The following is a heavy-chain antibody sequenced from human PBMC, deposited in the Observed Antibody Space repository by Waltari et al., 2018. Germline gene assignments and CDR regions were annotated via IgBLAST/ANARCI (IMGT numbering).Heavy chain of an antibody. V-gene: IGHV4-34*01. J-gene: IGHJ3*02. Sequence: QVQLQQWGAGLLKPSETLSLTCAVYGGSFSGYYWSWIRQPPGKGLEWIGEINHSGSTNYNPSLKSRVTISVDTSKNQFSLKLSSVTAADTAVYYCASEISITGTAAFDIWGQGTMVTVSS. CDR2: INHSGST. CDR3: ASEISITGTAAFDI. CDR1: GGSFSGYY. D-gene: IGHD1-7*01.